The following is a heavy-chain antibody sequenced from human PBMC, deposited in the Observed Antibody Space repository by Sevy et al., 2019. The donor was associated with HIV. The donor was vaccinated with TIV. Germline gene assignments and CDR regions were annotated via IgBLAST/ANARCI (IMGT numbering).Heavy chain of an antibody. Sequence: SETLSLTCTVSGGSISSYYWSWIRQPPGKGLEWIGYIYYSGSTNYNPSLKSRVTISVDTSKNQFSLKLSSVTAADTAVYYCARRGDSGILTGYYNNFWFDPWGQGTLVTVSS. CDR2: IYYSGST. CDR3: ARRGDSGILTGYYNNFWFDP. V-gene: IGHV4-59*13. D-gene: IGHD3-9*01. CDR1: GGSISSYY. J-gene: IGHJ5*02.